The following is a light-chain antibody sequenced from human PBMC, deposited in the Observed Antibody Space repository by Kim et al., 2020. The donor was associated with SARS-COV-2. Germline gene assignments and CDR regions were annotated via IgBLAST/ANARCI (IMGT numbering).Light chain of an antibody. CDR2: GTS. V-gene: IGKV3-20*01. Sequence: SPGERPTLSCRSSQSVNCNYVAWYQQKPGQAPRLLIYGTSSRATGIPDRFSGSGSGTHFTLTISRLEPEDFAVYYCHQFVNSPLTFGQGTKVDIK. CDR3: HQFVNSPLT. J-gene: IGKJ1*01. CDR1: QSVNCNY.